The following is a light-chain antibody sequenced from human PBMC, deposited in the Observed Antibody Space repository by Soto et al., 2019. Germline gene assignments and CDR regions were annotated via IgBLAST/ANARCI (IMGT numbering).Light chain of an antibody. Sequence: DIQMTQSPSSLSASVGDRVTITCRASQSISSYLNGYQQKPGKAPKLLIYAASRLQSGVPSRFSGSGSGTDFTLTISSLQPEDFATYYCQQSYSTPRAFGPGTKVDIK. CDR3: QQSYSTPRA. J-gene: IGKJ3*01. CDR2: AAS. V-gene: IGKV1-39*01. CDR1: QSISSY.